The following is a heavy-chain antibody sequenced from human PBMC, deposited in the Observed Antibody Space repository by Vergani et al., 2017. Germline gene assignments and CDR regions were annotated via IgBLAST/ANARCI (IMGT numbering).Heavy chain of an antibody. CDR1: GGSIRSYY. J-gene: IGHJ4*02. CDR3: ASAYGSSWYPY. D-gene: IGHD6-13*01. CDR2: NYYSGCT. V-gene: IGHV4-59*01. Sequence: QVQLQESGPGLVKPSETLSLTCTVSGGSIRSYYWSWIRQPPGKGLEWFGYNYYSGCTNYNPSLKSRVTISVDTSKNQFSLKLSSVTAADTAVYYCASAYGSSWYPYWGQGTLVTVSS.